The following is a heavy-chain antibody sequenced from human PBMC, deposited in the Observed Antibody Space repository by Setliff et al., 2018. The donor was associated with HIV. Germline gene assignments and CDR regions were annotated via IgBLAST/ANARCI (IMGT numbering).Heavy chain of an antibody. V-gene: IGHV4-30-4*08. J-gene: IGHJ4*02. Sequence: PSETLSLTCTVSGGSISSGDYYWSWIRQPPGKGLEWIGNIYDSESTYYNPSLKSRVTISVDTSKNHFSLKLNSVTAADTAVYYCARAAAGNTGPFDLWGQGSPVTVSS. CDR3: ARAAAGNTGPFDL. CDR1: GGSISSGDYY. CDR2: IYDSEST. D-gene: IGHD4-17*01.